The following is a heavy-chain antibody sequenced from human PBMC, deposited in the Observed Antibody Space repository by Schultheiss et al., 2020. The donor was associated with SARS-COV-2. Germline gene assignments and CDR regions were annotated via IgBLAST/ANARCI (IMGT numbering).Heavy chain of an antibody. CDR2: IWYDGSNK. V-gene: IGHV3-33*08. J-gene: IGHJ4*02. CDR3: ASRGYCSGGSCPN. Sequence: GESLKISCAASGFTVSSNYMSWVRQAPGKGLEWVAVIWYDGSNKYYADSVKGRFTISRDNSKNTLYLQMNSLRAEDTAVYYCASRGYCSGGSCPNWGQGTLVTVSS. CDR1: GFTVSSNY. D-gene: IGHD2-15*01.